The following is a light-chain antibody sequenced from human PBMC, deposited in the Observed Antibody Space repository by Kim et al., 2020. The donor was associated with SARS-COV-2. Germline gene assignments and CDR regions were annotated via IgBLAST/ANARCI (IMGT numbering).Light chain of an antibody. CDR2: GKN. J-gene: IGLJ2*01. Sequence: GKTVGITCQGDSLRSSYASWYRQKPGQAPVLGIYGKNNRPSGIPDRFSGSSSGNTASLTITGAQAEDEADYYCNSRDSSGNHVVFGGGTQLTVL. V-gene: IGLV3-19*01. CDR3: NSRDSSGNHVV. CDR1: SLRSSY.